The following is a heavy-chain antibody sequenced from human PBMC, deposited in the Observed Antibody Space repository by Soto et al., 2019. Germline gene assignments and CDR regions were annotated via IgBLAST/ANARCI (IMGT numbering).Heavy chain of an antibody. V-gene: IGHV3-33*01. CDR2: IWYDGSNK. CDR3: ARDQGVLDFWSGYYLRTYYYYGMDV. J-gene: IGHJ6*02. D-gene: IGHD3-3*01. Sequence: GSLRLSCAASGFTFSSYGMHWVRQAPGKGLEWVAVIWYDGSNKYYADSVKGRFTISRDNSKNTLYLQMNSLRAEDTAVYYCARDQGVLDFWSGYYLRTYYYYGMDVWGQGTTVTVSS. CDR1: GFTFSSYG.